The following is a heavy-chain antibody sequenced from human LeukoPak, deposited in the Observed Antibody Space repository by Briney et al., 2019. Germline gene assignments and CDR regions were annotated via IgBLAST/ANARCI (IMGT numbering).Heavy chain of an antibody. CDR2: ISGSGGST. J-gene: IGHJ4*02. D-gene: IGHD3-10*01. V-gene: IGHV3-23*01. CDR3: AKDRDGSGRIPDY. CDR1: GFTFSSYG. Sequence: GGSLRLSCAASGFTFSSYGMSWVRQAPGKGLEWVSAISGSGGSTYYADSVKGRFTISRDNSKNTLYLQMNSLRAEDTAVYYCAKDRDGSGRIPDYWGQGTLVTVSS.